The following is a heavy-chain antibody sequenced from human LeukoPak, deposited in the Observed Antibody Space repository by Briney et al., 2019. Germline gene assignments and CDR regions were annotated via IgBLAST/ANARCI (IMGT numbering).Heavy chain of an antibody. CDR2: ISGSGGST. D-gene: IGHD7-27*01. V-gene: IGHV3-23*01. J-gene: IGHJ4*02. Sequence: GGSLRLSCAASGFTFSSYAMSWVRQAPGKGLEWVSAISGSGGSTYYADSVKGRFTISRDNSRNTLYLQMNSLRAEDTAVYYCAKTVSGNWGNFDYWGQGTLVTVSS. CDR3: AKTVSGNWGNFDY. CDR1: GFTFSSYA.